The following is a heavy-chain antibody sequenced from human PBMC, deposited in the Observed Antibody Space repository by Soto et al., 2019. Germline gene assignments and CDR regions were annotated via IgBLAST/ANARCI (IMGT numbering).Heavy chain of an antibody. Sequence: SETLSLTCTVSGGSISSYYWSWIRQPPGKGLEWIGYIYYSGSTNYNPSLKSRVTISVDTSKNQFSLKLSSVTAADTAVYYCARHRDYDFWNKNGFDYWGQGTLVTVSS. V-gene: IGHV4-59*08. CDR3: ARHRDYDFWNKNGFDY. D-gene: IGHD3-3*01. CDR1: GGSISSYY. CDR2: IYYSGST. J-gene: IGHJ4*02.